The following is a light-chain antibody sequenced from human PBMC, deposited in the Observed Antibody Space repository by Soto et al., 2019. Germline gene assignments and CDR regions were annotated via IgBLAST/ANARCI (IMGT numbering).Light chain of an antibody. V-gene: IGLV2-14*01. CDR2: EVS. Sequence: QSALTQPASVSGSPGQSITISCTGTSSDVGGYNYVSWYQQRPGKAPKLMIYEVSNRPSGVSNRFSGSKSGNTASLTISGLQAEDEADYYCSSYEGSSPLDVFGTGTKLTVL. CDR1: SSDVGGYNY. CDR3: SSYEGSSPLDV. J-gene: IGLJ1*01.